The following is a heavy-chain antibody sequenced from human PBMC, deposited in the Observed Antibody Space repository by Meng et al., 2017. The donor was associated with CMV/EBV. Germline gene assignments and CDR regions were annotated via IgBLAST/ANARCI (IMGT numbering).Heavy chain of an antibody. CDR2: ISSSGSTI. D-gene: IGHD4-17*01. Sequence: GESLKISCAASGFTFSSYEMNWVRQAPGKGLEWVSYISSSGSTIYYADSVKGRFTISRDNAKNSLYLQMNSLRAEDTAVYYCARVSDYGDYADVFDYWGQGTLVTVSS. CDR1: GFTFSSYE. V-gene: IGHV3-48*03. J-gene: IGHJ4*02. CDR3: ARVSDYGDYADVFDY.